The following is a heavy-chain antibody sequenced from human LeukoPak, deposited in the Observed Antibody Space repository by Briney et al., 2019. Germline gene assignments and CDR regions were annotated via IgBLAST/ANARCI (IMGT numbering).Heavy chain of an antibody. V-gene: IGHV4-34*01. CDR3: ARSSGWYILYYFDY. CDR2: INHSGST. D-gene: IGHD6-19*01. J-gene: IGHJ4*02. CDR1: GGSFSGYY. Sequence: PSETLSLTCAVYGGSFSGYYWSWIRQPPGKGLEWIGEINHSGSTNYNPSLKSRVTISVDTSKNQFSLKLSSVTAADTAVYYCARSSGWYILYYFDYWGQGTLVTVSS.